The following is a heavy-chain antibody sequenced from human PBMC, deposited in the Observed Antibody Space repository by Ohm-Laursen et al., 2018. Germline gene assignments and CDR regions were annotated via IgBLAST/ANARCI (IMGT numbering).Heavy chain of an antibody. D-gene: IGHD2/OR15-2a*01. CDR3: ARQRNSFQPIDY. Sequence: SETLSLTCTVSGGSISSYYWSWIRQPPGKGLEWIGYIFYSGSTNYNPSLKSRVSISVDTSKNQFPLKLSSVTATDTAVYFCARQRNSFQPIDYWGQGTLVTVSS. CDR1: GGSISSYY. V-gene: IGHV4-59*08. CDR2: IFYSGST. J-gene: IGHJ4*02.